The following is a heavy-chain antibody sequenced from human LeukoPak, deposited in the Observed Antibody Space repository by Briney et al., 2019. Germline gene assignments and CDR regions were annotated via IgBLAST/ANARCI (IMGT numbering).Heavy chain of an antibody. CDR2: IYYSGST. Sequence: NPSETLSLTCTVSGGSISSSSYYWGWIRQPPGKGLEWIGSIYYSGSTYYNPSLKSRVTISVDTSKNQFSLKLSSVTAADTAVYYCARHPTAPYCGGDCYAFDYWGQGTLVTVSS. CDR3: ARHPTAPYCGGDCYAFDY. D-gene: IGHD2-21*02. CDR1: GGSISSSSYY. J-gene: IGHJ4*02. V-gene: IGHV4-39*01.